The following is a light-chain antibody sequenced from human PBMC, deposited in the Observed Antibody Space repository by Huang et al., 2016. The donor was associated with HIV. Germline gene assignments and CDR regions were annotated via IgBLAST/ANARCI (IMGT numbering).Light chain of an antibody. CDR3: QQYYSSLWT. V-gene: IGKV4-1*01. CDR1: QNLLYNSNNKNY. J-gene: IGKJ1*01. CDR2: WAS. Sequence: DIVMTQSPDSLTVSLGERATIHCKSSQNLLYNSNNKNYVNWYQQKPGQPPKLLIYWASYRESGVPDRFSGSGSGTNFTLNINSLQAEDVAVYYCQQYYSSLWTFGQGTKVEIK.